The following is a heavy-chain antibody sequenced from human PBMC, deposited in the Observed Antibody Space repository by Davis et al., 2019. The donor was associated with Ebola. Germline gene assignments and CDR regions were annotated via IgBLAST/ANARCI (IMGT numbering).Heavy chain of an antibody. CDR1: GFTFSSYG. CDR3: VKASSRFTTVTHFDD. V-gene: IGHV3-30*18. CDR2: ISYDGSNK. Sequence: PGGSLRLSCAASGFTFSSYGMHWVRQAPGKGLEWVAVISYDGSNKYYADSVKGRFTISRDNSKNTLYLQMNNLRVEDTAVYYCVKASSRFTTVTHFDDWGQGTLVTVSS. J-gene: IGHJ4*02. D-gene: IGHD4-17*01.